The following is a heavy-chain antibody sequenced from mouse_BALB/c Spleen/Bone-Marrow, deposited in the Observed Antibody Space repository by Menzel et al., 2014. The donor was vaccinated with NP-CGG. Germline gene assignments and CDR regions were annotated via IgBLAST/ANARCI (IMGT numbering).Heavy chain of an antibody. CDR2: TSNGGGST. CDR3: ASTYYGNPFAY. Sequence: EVQLVESGGGLVQPGGSLKLSCATSGFTFSDYYMYWVRQTPEKRLEWVAYTSNGGGSTYYPDTVKGRFTISRDNAKNTLYLQMSRLKSEDTAMYYCASTYYGNPFAYWGQGTLVTVSA. D-gene: IGHD2-10*01. V-gene: IGHV5-12*02. CDR1: GFTFSDYY. J-gene: IGHJ3*01.